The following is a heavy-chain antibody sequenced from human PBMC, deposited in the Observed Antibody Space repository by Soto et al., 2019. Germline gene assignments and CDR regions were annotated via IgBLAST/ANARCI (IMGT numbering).Heavy chain of an antibody. CDR1: GFTFSSYA. CDR2: ISGSGGST. J-gene: IGHJ4*02. D-gene: IGHD2-2*01. V-gene: IGHV3-23*01. CDR3: AKDLPGPIWGYCSSTSCYDARLFSY. Sequence: GGSLRLSCAASGFTFSSYAMSWVRQAPGKGLEWVSAISGSGGSTYYADSVKGRFTISRDNSKNTLYLQMNSLRAEDTAVYYCAKDLPGPIWGYCSSTSCYDARLFSYWGQGTLVTVSS.